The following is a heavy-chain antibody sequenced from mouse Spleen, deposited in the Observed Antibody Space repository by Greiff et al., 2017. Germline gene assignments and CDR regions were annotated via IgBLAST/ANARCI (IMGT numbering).Heavy chain of an antibody. CDR1: GFTFSSYA. D-gene: IGHD1-1*01. J-gene: IGHJ1*01. Sequence: EVKVVESGGGLVKPGGSLKLSCAASGFTFSSYAMSWVRQTPEKRLEWVATISSGGSYTYYPDSVKGRFTISRDNAKNTLYLQMSSLRSEDTAMYYCARRPTRGSSYGWYFDVWGAGTTVTVSS. CDR3: ARRPTRGSSYGWYFDV. CDR2: ISSGGSYT. V-gene: IGHV5-9-1*01.